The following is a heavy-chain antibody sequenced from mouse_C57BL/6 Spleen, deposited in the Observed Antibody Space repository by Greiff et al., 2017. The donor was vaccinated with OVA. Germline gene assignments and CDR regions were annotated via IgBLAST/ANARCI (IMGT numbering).Heavy chain of an antibody. D-gene: IGHD1-1*02. CDR3: ARQGGGNGIYYFDY. V-gene: IGHV5-6*02. CDR2: ISSGGSYT. J-gene: IGHJ2*01. Sequence: DVKLVESGGDLVKPGGSLKLSCAASGFTFSSYGMSWVRQTPDKRLEWVATISSGGSYTYYPDSVKGRFTISRDNAKNTLYLQMSSLKSEDTAMYYCARQGGGNGIYYFDYWGQGTTLTVSS. CDR1: GFTFSSYG.